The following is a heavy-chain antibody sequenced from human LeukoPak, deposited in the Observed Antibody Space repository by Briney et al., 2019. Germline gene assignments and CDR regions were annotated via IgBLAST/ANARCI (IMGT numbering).Heavy chain of an antibody. CDR1: GGSISSYY. V-gene: IGHV4-59*08. J-gene: IGHJ6*02. CDR2: IYYSGST. D-gene: IGHD3-9*01. CDR3: ARQGYSPGYFNYYYGMDV. Sequence: SETLSLTCTVPGGSISSYYWSWIRQPPGKGLEWIGYIYYSGSTNYNPSLKSRVTISVDTSKNQFSLKLSSVTAADTAVYYCARQGYSPGYFNYYYGMDVWGQGTTVTVSS.